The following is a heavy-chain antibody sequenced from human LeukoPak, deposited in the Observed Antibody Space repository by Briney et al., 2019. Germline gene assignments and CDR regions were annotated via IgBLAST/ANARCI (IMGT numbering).Heavy chain of an antibody. D-gene: IGHD1-26*01. CDR3: ARVPAGPLWEVHRLDY. CDR2: IYPNSGGT. CDR1: GYTFTGYY. V-gene: IGHV1-2*02. J-gene: IGHJ4*02. Sequence: GASVKVSCKASGYTFTGYYMHWVRQAPGQGLEWMGWIYPNSGGTNYAQKFQGRVTMTRDTSISTAYMELSRLRSDDTAVYYCARVPAGPLWEVHRLDYWGQGTLVTVSS.